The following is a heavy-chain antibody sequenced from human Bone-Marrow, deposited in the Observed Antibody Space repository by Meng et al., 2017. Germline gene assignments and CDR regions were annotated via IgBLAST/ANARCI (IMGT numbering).Heavy chain of an antibody. CDR2: VYHRGDP. D-gene: IGHD1-7*01. CDR1: GDSISSDIW. V-gene: IGHV4-4*02. J-gene: IGHJ4*02. CDR3: GRDQGRELINH. Sequence: QVQLQESGPGLVKPSGTLSLTCTVSGDSISSDIWWSWVRQPPGKGLEWIGEVYHRGDPNYNPSLKSRVDISVDKSKNQFYLSLFSVTAADTAVYYCGRDQGRELINHWGQGTLVTVSS.